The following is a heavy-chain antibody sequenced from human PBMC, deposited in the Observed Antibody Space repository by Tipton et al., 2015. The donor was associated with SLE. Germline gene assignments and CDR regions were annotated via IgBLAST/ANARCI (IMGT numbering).Heavy chain of an antibody. CDR1: GFPFSTYA. CDR3: AKDLQSFNARWDPFGH. J-gene: IGHJ5*02. D-gene: IGHD1-26*01. CDR2: IGDVTET. V-gene: IGHV3-23*01. Sequence: GSLRLSCAAAGFPFSTYAMTWVRQAPGKGLEWVASIGDVTETYYADSVKGRFTISRDNSKETLYLQINSLRVEDTAVYFCAKDLQSFNARWDPFGHWGQGTLVLVSS.